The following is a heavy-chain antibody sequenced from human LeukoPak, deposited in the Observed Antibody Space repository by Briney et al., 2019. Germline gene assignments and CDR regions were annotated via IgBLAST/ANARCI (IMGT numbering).Heavy chain of an antibody. CDR3: ARVGVYCSSTSCPKGSSLDY. V-gene: IGHV1-18*01. Sequence: ASVKVSCKASGYTFTSYGISWVRQARGQGLEWMGLISAYNGNTNYAQKLQGRVTMTTDTSTSTAYMELRSLRSDDTAVYYCARVGVYCSSTSCPKGSSLDYWGQGTLVTVSS. J-gene: IGHJ4*02. CDR1: GYTFTSYG. CDR2: ISAYNGNT. D-gene: IGHD2-2*01.